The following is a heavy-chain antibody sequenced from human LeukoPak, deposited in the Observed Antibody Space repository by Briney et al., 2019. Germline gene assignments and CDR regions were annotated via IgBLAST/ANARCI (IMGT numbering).Heavy chain of an antibody. J-gene: IGHJ6*02. CDR2: IIPIFGTA. CDR3: ARKSMRHPMVRGVIRLGYYYYGMDV. D-gene: IGHD3-10*01. V-gene: IGHV1-69*13. Sequence: GASVTVSCKASGGTFSSYAISWVRQAPGQGLEWMGGIIPIFGTANYAQKFQGRVTITADESTSTAYMELSSLRSEDTAVYYCARKSMRHPMVRGVIRLGYYYYGMDVWGQGTTVTVSS. CDR1: GGTFSSYA.